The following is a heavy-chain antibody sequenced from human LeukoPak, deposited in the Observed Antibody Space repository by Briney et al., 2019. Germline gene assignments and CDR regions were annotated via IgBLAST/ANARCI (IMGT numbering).Heavy chain of an antibody. CDR1: GGTFSSYA. CDR2: IIPILGIA. Sequence: EASVKVSCKASGGTFSSYAISWVRQAPGQGLEWMGRIIPILGIANYAQKFQGRVTITADKSTSTAYMELSSLRSEDTAVYYCARSIVVVPAAMPQDYYYGMDVWGQGTTVTVSS. V-gene: IGHV1-69*04. CDR3: ARSIVVVPAAMPQDYYYGMDV. D-gene: IGHD2-2*01. J-gene: IGHJ6*02.